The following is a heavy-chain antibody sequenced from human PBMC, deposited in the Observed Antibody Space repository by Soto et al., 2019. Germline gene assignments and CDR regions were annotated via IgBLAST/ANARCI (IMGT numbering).Heavy chain of an antibody. CDR3: ARGRHWLDY. V-gene: IGHV4-59*01. CDR2: IYYTEST. J-gene: IGHJ4*02. D-gene: IGHD6-19*01. CDR1: GGSISNYY. Sequence: QVQLQESGPGLVKPSETLSLTCTVSGGSISNYYWSWIRQPPGKGLAWIGYIYYTESTNYNPSLKSRVTISVDTSENQFSLRLSSVTAADTAIYYCARGRHWLDYWGQGTLVTVSS.